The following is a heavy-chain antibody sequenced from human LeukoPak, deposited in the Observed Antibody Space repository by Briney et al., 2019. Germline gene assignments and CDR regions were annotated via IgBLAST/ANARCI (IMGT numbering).Heavy chain of an antibody. CDR2: ISSSSSYI. J-gene: IGHJ4*02. D-gene: IGHD3-22*01. CDR1: GFSFSNAW. V-gene: IGHV3-21*01. CDR3: AITRMNLLSSYHYDSSGYYIY. Sequence: GGSLRLSCAASGFSFSNAWMNWVRQPPGKGLEWVSSISSSSSYIYYADSVKGRFTISRDNAKNSLYLQMNSLRAEDTAVYYCAITRMNLLSSYHYDSSGYYIYWGQGTLVTVSP.